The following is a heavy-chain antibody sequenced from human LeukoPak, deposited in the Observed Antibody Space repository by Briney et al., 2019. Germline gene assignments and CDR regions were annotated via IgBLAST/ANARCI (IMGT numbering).Heavy chain of an antibody. V-gene: IGHV4-31*03. CDR3: ATADWESFYFDS. D-gene: IGHD1-26*01. Sequence: PSETLSLTCTVSGGSVSRGGYYWNWTRQHPGKGLEWIGFTSYSEGTYYNPSLMSRITISVDISQNQFSLKMRDVTAADTAVYFCATADWESFYFDSWGQGALVAVSS. CDR1: GGSVSRGGYY. J-gene: IGHJ4*02. CDR2: TSYSEGT.